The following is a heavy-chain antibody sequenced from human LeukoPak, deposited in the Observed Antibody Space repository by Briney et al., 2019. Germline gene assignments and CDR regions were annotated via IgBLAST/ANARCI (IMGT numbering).Heavy chain of an antibody. CDR1: GFTFSSYA. D-gene: IGHD2-2*02. V-gene: IGHV3-23*01. J-gene: IGHJ4*02. Sequence: PGGSLRLSCAASGFTFSSYAMSWVRQAPGKGLEWVSAISGSGCSTYYADSVKGRFTISRDNSKNTLYLQMNILRAEDTAVYYCAKDRDIVVVPAAITFDYWGQGTLVTVSS. CDR2: ISGSGCST. CDR3: AKDRDIVVVPAAITFDY.